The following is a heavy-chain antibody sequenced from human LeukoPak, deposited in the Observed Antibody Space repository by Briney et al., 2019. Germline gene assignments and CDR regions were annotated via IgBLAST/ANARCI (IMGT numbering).Heavy chain of an antibody. CDR1: GGSISSGSYY. Sequence: SQTLSLTCTVSGGSISSGSYYWSWIRQPAGKGLEWIGRIYTSGSTNYNPSLKGRVTISVDTSKNQFSLKLSSVTAADTAVYYCAPWDSSASAFDIWGQGTMVTVSS. J-gene: IGHJ3*02. CDR3: APWDSSASAFDI. CDR2: IYTSGST. V-gene: IGHV4-61*02. D-gene: IGHD3-22*01.